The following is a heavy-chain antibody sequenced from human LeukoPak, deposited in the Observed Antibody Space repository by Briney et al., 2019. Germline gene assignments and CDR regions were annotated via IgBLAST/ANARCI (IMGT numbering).Heavy chain of an antibody. CDR1: GFTFSSYA. V-gene: IGHV3-23*01. J-gene: IGHJ4*02. D-gene: IGHD1-26*01. CDR2: ISGSGGST. CDR3: AKDIRRVGATRDY. Sequence: GGSLRLSCAASGFTFSSYAMSWVRQAPGKGLEWVSAISGSGGSTYYADSVKGRFTISRDNSKNMLYLQMNSLRAEDTAVYYCAKDIRRVGATRDYWGQGTLVTVSS.